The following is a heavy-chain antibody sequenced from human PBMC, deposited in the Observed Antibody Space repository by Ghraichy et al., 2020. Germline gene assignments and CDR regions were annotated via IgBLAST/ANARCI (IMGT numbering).Heavy chain of an antibody. CDR2: ISGSGGST. D-gene: IGHD3-22*01. CDR3: AKGECSSGYYPFPFDY. J-gene: IGHJ4*02. CDR1: GFTFSSYA. V-gene: IGHV3-23*01. Sequence: GGSLRLSCAASGFTFSSYAMSWVRQAPGKGLEWVSAISGSGGSTYYADSVKGRFTISRDNSKNTLYLQMNSLRAEDTAVYYCAKGECSSGYYPFPFDYWGQGTLVTVSS.